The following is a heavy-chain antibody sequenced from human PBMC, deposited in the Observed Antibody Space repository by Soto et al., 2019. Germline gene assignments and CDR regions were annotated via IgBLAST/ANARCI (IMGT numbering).Heavy chain of an antibody. J-gene: IGHJ6*02. D-gene: IGHD5-18*01. CDR2: ISGSGGST. V-gene: IGHV3-23*01. Sequence: GGSLRLSCAASGFTFSSYAMSWVRQAPGKGLEWVSAISGSGGSTYYADSVKGRFTISRDNSKNTLYLQMNSLRAEDTAVYYCAKASENVDTAMVTWPYYYGMDVWGQGTTVTVSS. CDR3: AKASENVDTAMVTWPYYYGMDV. CDR1: GFTFSSYA.